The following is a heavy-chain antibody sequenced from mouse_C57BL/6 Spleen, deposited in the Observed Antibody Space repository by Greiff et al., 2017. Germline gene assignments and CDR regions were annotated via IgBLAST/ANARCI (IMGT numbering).Heavy chain of an antibody. CDR3: ARGGTHYYGSSYAMDY. D-gene: IGHD1-1*01. CDR2: IYPGSGST. J-gene: IGHJ4*01. V-gene: IGHV1-55*01. Sequence: QVQLQQPGAELVKPGASVKMSCKASGYTFTSYWITWVKQRPGQGLEWIGDIYPGSGSTNYNEKFKSKATLTVDTSSSTAYMQLSSLTSEDSAVYYCARGGTHYYGSSYAMDYWGQGTSVTVSS. CDR1: GYTFTSYW.